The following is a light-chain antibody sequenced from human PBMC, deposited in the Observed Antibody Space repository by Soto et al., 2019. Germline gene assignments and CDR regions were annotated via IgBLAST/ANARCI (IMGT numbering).Light chain of an antibody. CDR1: QSVRSTY. CDR3: QQYGNSPLT. J-gene: IGKJ4*01. V-gene: IGKV3-20*01. CDR2: GAS. Sequence: IGLTQSPGTLSLSPGERATLSCSASQSVRSTYLAWYQQKPGQAHRLLIYGASSRATGIPDRFSGSGSGTDFTLTISRLEPEDFAVYYCQQYGNSPLTFGGGTKVEIK.